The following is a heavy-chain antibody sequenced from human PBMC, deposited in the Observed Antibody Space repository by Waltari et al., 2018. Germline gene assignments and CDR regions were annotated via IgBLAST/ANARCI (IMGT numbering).Heavy chain of an antibody. CDR3: ARGSNYWYQIDL. CDR2: ISARGGTT. J-gene: IGHJ4*02. Sequence: EVQLLESGGGLVQPGGSLRLSCAPSGFNFTTIAMSWVRQAPGKGLEWVSGISARGGTTYYADSVKGRFTISRDNSKSTLFLQMNSLRGDDTALYYCARGSNYWYQIDLWGQGTLVTVSS. D-gene: IGHD2-2*01. V-gene: IGHV3-23*01. CDR1: GFNFTTIA.